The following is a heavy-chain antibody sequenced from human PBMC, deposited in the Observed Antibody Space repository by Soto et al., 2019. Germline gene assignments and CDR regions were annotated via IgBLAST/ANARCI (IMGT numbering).Heavy chain of an antibody. CDR1: GFTFSSYS. V-gene: IGHV3-21*01. Sequence: EVQLVESGGGLVKPGGSLRLSCAASGFTFSSYSMNWVRQAPGKGLEWVSSISSSSSYIYYADSVKGRFTISRDNAKNSLYLQMNSLRAEDTAVYYCARTRPPTGTTGRLDPWGQGTLVTVSS. CDR3: ARTRPPTGTTGRLDP. D-gene: IGHD1-1*01. J-gene: IGHJ5*02. CDR2: ISSSSSYI.